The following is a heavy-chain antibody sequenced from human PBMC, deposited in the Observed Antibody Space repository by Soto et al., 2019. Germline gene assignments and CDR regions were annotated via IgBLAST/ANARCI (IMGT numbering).Heavy chain of an antibody. V-gene: IGHV3-21*01. CDR2: ISSSSSYI. Sequence: GGSLRLSCAASGFTFSSYSMNWVRQAPGKGLEWVSSISSSSSYIYYADSVKGRFTISRDNAKNSLYLQMNSLRAEDTAVYYCSRDNSETLDFGVADFDYWGQGTLVTVSS. CDR1: GFTFSSYS. CDR3: SRDNSETLDFGVADFDY. D-gene: IGHD3-3*01. J-gene: IGHJ4*02.